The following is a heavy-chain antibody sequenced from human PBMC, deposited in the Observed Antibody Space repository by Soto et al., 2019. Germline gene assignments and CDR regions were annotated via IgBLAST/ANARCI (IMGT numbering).Heavy chain of an antibody. V-gene: IGHV3-23*01. CDR1: GFTFNNYA. CDR2: ISTSGVTT. Sequence: GGSLRLSCAASGFTFNNYAMSWVRQAPGKGLEWVSVISTSGVTTLYADTVNGRFTISRDNPKNTLYLQMNSLRTDDTAVYYCARDLGSWYGRFDPWGQGTLVTVSS. CDR3: ARDLGSWYGRFDP. D-gene: IGHD6-13*01. J-gene: IGHJ5*02.